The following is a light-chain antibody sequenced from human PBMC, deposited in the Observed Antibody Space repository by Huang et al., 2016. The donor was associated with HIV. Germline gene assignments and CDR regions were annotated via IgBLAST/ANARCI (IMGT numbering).Light chain of an antibody. Sequence: EIVMTQSPATLSVSPGESATLSCRASQSVSSNLAWYQQKPGQAPRLLIYGTSTRATGIPARVSGSGSATEFTLTISSLQSEDFALYYCQHYSTWPWTFGQGTKVEIK. CDR2: GTS. CDR1: QSVSSN. V-gene: IGKV3-15*01. J-gene: IGKJ1*01. CDR3: QHYSTWPWT.